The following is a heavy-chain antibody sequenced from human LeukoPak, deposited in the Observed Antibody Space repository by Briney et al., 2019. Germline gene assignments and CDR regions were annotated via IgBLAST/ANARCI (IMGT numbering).Heavy chain of an antibody. CDR1: GFTFSSYG. D-gene: IGHD3-22*01. CDR3: AREIPSTVYYDSSGFDY. V-gene: IGHV3-33*08. Sequence: GSLRLSCAASGFTFSSYGMHWVRQAPGKGLEWVAVIWYDGSNKYYADSVKGRFTISRDNSKNTLYLQMNSLRAEDTAVYYCAREIPSTVYYDSSGFDYWGQGTLVTVSS. J-gene: IGHJ4*02. CDR2: IWYDGSNK.